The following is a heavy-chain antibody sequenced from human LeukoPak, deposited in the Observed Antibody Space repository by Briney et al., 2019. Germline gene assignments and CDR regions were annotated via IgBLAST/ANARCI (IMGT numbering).Heavy chain of an antibody. J-gene: IGHJ4*02. Sequence: PSETLSLTCSVSGGSIRSHYWNWIRQPPGKGLEWLGHIYYSGSTYCNPSLKSRITISVDTSKNQFSLRLSSVTAADTAVYYCARERWEGGSYVMGFDYWGQGALVTVSS. CDR1: GGSIRSHY. V-gene: IGHV4-59*11. D-gene: IGHD1-26*01. CDR2: IYYSGST. CDR3: ARERWEGGSYVMGFDY.